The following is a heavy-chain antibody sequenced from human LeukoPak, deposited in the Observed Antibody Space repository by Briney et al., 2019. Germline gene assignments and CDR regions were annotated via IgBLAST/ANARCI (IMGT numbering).Heavy chain of an antibody. D-gene: IGHD3-16*01. J-gene: IGHJ4*02. Sequence: GGSLRLSCAASGFTFDDYAMHWVRQAPGKGLEWVSGISWSSDHIGYADSVKGRFTISRDNAKNSLYLQMNSLRAEDTAVYYCARDLVMTGGFDYWGQGTLVTVSS. V-gene: IGHV3-9*01. CDR3: ARDLVMTGGFDY. CDR1: GFTFDDYA. CDR2: ISWSSDHI.